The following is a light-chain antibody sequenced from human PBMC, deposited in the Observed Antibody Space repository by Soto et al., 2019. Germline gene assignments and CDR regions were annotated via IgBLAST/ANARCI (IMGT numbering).Light chain of an antibody. CDR1: SSDVGAYNY. Sequence: QSALTQPASVSGSPGQSITISCTGTSSDVGAYNYVSWYQQHPGKAPKLMIYDVINRPSGVSTRFSGSKSGNTASLTISGLQAEDEAHYYCSSYTSSSTYVVFGGGTMLTVL. CDR2: DVI. J-gene: IGLJ2*01. V-gene: IGLV2-14*01. CDR3: SSYTSSSTYVV.